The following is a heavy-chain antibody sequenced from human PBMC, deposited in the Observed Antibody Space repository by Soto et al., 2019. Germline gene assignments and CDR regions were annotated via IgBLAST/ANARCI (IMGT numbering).Heavy chain of an antibody. J-gene: IGHJ6*02. CDR2: ISGSSDTI. D-gene: IGHD3-10*01. CDR3: ARGFDLQYGMDV. V-gene: IGHV3-48*02. CDR1: GLSLSTYS. Sequence: EVQLVESGGGLVQRGGSLRLSCVASGLSLSTYSLNWVRQAPRKGLEWVSYISGSSDTIYYADSGEGRFTISRDNDKNSLYLQMNSLRDDDTAVYFCARGFDLQYGMDVWGQGTTVTVSS.